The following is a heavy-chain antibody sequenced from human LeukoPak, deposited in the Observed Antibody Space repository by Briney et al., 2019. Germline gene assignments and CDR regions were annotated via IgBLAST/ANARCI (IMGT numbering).Heavy chain of an antibody. Sequence: PGGSLRLSCAASGFTVSSNYMSWVRQAPGKGLEWVSVIYSGGSTYYADSVKGRFTISRDNSKNTLYLQMNSLRAEDTAVYYCARADSSSWYAFDIWGQGTMVTVSS. D-gene: IGHD6-13*01. CDR3: ARADSSSWYAFDI. CDR2: IYSGGST. V-gene: IGHV3-53*01. J-gene: IGHJ3*02. CDR1: GFTVSSNY.